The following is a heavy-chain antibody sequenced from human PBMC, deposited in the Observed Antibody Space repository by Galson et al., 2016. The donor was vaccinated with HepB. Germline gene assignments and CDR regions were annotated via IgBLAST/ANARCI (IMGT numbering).Heavy chain of an antibody. J-gene: IGHJ4*02. Sequence: SLRLSCAVSGFIFRNHQMHWIRQVPGKGLMWVARIEGDGTSPIYAPSVKGRFTISSDSAENTVYLRMNRLRAEDTALYYCARDLSGPDHWGQGTQVTVSP. CDR3: ARDLSGPDH. V-gene: IGHV3-74*01. CDR2: IEGDGTSP. CDR1: GFIFRNHQ.